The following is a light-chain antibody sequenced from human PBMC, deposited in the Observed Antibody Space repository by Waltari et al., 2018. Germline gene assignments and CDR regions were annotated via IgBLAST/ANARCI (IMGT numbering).Light chain of an antibody. CDR1: QSISSW. J-gene: IGKJ2*01. CDR2: KAS. V-gene: IGKV1-5*03. Sequence: DSHMTQSPSTLSASVGDRHTIICRASQSISSWLAWYQQKPGKAPKLLIYKASSLESGVPSRFSGSGSGTEFTLTISSLQPDDFATYYCQQYNSYSSTFGQGTKLEIK. CDR3: QQYNSYSST.